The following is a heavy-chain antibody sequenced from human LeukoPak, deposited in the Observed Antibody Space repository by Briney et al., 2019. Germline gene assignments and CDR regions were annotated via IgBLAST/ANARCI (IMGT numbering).Heavy chain of an antibody. CDR1: GFTFSSYA. Sequence: GGSLRLSCAASGFTFSSYAMHWVRQAPGKGLEWVAVISYDGSNKYYADSVKGRFTISRDNSKNTLYLQMNSLRAEDTAVYYCAKDRGNWNYGDFDYWGQGTLVTVSS. V-gene: IGHV3-30-3*01. CDR2: ISYDGSNK. J-gene: IGHJ4*02. CDR3: AKDRGNWNYGDFDY. D-gene: IGHD1-7*01.